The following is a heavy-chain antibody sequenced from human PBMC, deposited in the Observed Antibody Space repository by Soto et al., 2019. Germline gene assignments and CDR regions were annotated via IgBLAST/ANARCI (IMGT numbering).Heavy chain of an antibody. V-gene: IGHV3-23*01. J-gene: IGHJ5*02. CDR3: AKGRLAALFDP. CDR1: GFTFSSYV. CDR2: MSGSGGRT. Sequence: SLRLSCAASGFTFSSYVMSWVRQAPGKGLEWVSGMSGSGGRTYYADSVKGRFTISRGNSKNTLYLQMNSLRAEDTAVYYCAKGRLAALFDPWGQGTLVTVSS.